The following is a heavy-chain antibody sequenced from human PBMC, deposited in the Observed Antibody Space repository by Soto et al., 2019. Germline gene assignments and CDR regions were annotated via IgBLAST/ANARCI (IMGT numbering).Heavy chain of an antibody. CDR3: TSGDGGPTEY. D-gene: IGHD3-3*01. Sequence: EVQVVESGGGLVKPGGSLRLSCAASGFIFNDAWMSWVRQASGKGLEWVGRIKSKTDGGTTDYAAPVKVRFTIPRDDSKKPLYLQMNSLKTEDTAVYYCTSGDGGPTEYWGQGTLVTVSS. V-gene: IGHV3-15*01. J-gene: IGHJ4*02. CDR1: GFIFNDAW. CDR2: IKSKTDGGTT.